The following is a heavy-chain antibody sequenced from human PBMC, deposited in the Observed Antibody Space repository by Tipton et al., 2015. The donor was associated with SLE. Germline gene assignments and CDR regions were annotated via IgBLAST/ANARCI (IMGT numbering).Heavy chain of an antibody. CDR1: GGSFNGYY. V-gene: IGHV4-34*01. CDR2: ITPSGST. Sequence: TLSLTCAVYGGSFNGYYWSWIRQPPGKGLEWIGEITPSGSTNCNPSLKSRVTLSVDTSKSQFSLKLSSVTAADTAVYYCARLEGGDYWGQGTLVTVSS. CDR3: ARLEGGDY. D-gene: IGHD5-24*01. J-gene: IGHJ4*02.